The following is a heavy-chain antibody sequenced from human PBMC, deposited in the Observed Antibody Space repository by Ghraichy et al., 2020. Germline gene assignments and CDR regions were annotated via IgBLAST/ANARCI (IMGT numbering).Heavy chain of an antibody. Sequence: GGSLRLSCAASRFTFSNYAMSWVRQAPGKGLEWVSAISGSGGTTYYADSVKGRFTISRDNSKNTLYLQMNSLRVEDTAVYYCAKAGISGTTWFDPWGQGTLVTVSS. CDR1: RFTFSNYA. V-gene: IGHV3-23*01. D-gene: IGHD1-7*01. CDR2: ISGSGGTT. CDR3: AKAGISGTTWFDP. J-gene: IGHJ5*02.